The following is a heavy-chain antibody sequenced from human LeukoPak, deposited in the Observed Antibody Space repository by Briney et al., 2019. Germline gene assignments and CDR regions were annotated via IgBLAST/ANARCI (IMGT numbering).Heavy chain of an antibody. Sequence: GGSLRLSCSASGFTFSSYAMHWVRQTPGKGLEYVSVITSNGGSTYYADSVKGRFTISRDNSKNTLYLQMNSLRAEDTAVYYCARDSAAAGFDYWGQGTLGTVSS. CDR1: GFTFSSYA. V-gene: IGHV3-64*04. D-gene: IGHD6-13*01. J-gene: IGHJ4*02. CDR2: ITSNGGST. CDR3: ARDSAAAGFDY.